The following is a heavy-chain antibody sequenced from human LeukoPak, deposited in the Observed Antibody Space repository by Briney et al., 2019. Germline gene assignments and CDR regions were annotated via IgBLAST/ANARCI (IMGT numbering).Heavy chain of an antibody. V-gene: IGHV4-59*01. CDR1: GGSISSYY. CDR3: ARYSGYDSSFDY. Sequence: TTSETLSLTCTVSGGSISSYYWSWIRQPPGKGLEWIGYIYYSGSTNYNPSLKSRVTISVDTSKNQFSLKLSSVTAADTAVYYRARYSGYDSSFDYWGQGTLVTVSS. D-gene: IGHD5-12*01. CDR2: IYYSGST. J-gene: IGHJ4*02.